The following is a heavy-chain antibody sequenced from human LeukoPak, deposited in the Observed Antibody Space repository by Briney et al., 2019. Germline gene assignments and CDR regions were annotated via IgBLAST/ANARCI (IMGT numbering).Heavy chain of an antibody. J-gene: IGHJ4*02. CDR3: ARDPTRGLRWYQYYFDY. CDR2: INHSGST. CDR1: GGSFSGYY. V-gene: IGHV4-34*01. Sequence: SETLSLTCAVYGGSFSGYYWSWIRQPPGKGLDWIGEINHSGSTNYNPSLKSRVTISVDTSKNQFSLKLSSVTAADTAVYYCARDPTRGLRWYQYYFDYWGQGTLVTVSS. D-gene: IGHD4-23*01.